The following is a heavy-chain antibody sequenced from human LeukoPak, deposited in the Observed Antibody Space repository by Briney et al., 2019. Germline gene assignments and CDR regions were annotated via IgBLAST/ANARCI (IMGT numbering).Heavy chain of an antibody. Sequence: GGSLRLSCAASGFTFNTYVMSWVRQTPGKGPQWVSSIKSGGGTDYADSVKGRFTISRDNSKNTLYLQMNSLRAEDTSIYYCTKVRPPPGSGWYGGDDYWGQGTLVTVSS. CDR2: IKSGGGT. D-gene: IGHD6-19*01. CDR1: GFTFNTYV. CDR3: TKVRPPPGSGWYGGDDY. J-gene: IGHJ4*02. V-gene: IGHV3-23*01.